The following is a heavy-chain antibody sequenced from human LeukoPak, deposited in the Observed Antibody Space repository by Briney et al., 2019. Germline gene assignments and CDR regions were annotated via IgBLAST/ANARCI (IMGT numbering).Heavy chain of an antibody. CDR1: GYSFTSYW. V-gene: IGHV5-51*01. Sequence: SGESLKISCKGSGYSFTSYWIGWVRQMPGKGLEWMGIIYPGDSDTRYSPSFQGQVTISADKSISTAYLQWSSLKASDTAMYYCASLRIAVAGGGSFDYRGQGTLVTVSS. D-gene: IGHD6-19*01. CDR2: IYPGDSDT. J-gene: IGHJ4*02. CDR3: ASLRIAVAGGGSFDY.